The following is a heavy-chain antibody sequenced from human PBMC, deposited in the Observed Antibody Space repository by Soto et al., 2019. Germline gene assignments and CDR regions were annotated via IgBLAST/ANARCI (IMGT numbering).Heavy chain of an antibody. CDR3: ARDRSYDSSGYYANWFDP. Sequence: SETLSLTCTVSGGSISSSSYYWGWIRQPPGKGLEWIGSIYYSGSTYYNLSLKSRVTISVDTSKNQFSLKLSSVTAADTAVYYCARDRSYDSSGYYANWFDPWGQGTLVTVSS. J-gene: IGHJ5*02. CDR2: IYYSGST. CDR1: GGSISSSSYY. D-gene: IGHD3-22*01. V-gene: IGHV4-39*07.